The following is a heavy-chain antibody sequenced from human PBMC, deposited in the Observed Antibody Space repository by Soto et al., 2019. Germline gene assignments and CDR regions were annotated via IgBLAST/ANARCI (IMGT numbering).Heavy chain of an antibody. Sequence: EVQLLESGGGLVQPGGSLRLSCAVSGFTFSNYAVGWVRQAPGMGLEWVLSIFGGGGGTYYTDSVKGRFTISRDSSGNTVFLQMNSLRAEDTALYYCAKYGSRSSPHYLDYWGQGTLLTVSS. V-gene: IGHV3-23*01. CDR3: AKYGSRSSPHYLDY. J-gene: IGHJ4*02. CDR1: GFTFSNYA. CDR2: IFGGGGGT. D-gene: IGHD6-13*01.